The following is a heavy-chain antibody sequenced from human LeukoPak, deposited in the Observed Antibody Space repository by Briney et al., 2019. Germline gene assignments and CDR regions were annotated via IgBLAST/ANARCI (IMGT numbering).Heavy chain of an antibody. CDR1: GFAFSTYG. J-gene: IGHJ4*02. CDR2: IWYDGSNK. Sequence: GRSLRLSCAASGFAFSTYGMHWVRQAPGKGLEWAAVIWYDGSNKYYADSVKGRFTISRDNSKNTLYLQMNSLRAEDTAVYYCARALSTAARTTQFDYWGQGTLVTVSS. D-gene: IGHD6-6*01. CDR3: ARALSTAARTTQFDY. V-gene: IGHV3-33*01.